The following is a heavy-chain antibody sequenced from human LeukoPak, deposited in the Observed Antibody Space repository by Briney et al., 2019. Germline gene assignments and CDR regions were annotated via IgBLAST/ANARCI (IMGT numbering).Heavy chain of an antibody. Sequence: GRSLRLSCAASGFTFSSYAMHWVRQAPGKGLEWVAVISYDGSNKYYADSVKGRFTISRDNAKNSLFLQMNNLRADDTAVYYCARSEMSTITFPDYWGQGTPVTVSS. J-gene: IGHJ4*02. CDR1: GFTFSSYA. CDR3: ARSEMSTITFPDY. CDR2: ISYDGSNK. V-gene: IGHV3-30-3*01. D-gene: IGHD5-24*01.